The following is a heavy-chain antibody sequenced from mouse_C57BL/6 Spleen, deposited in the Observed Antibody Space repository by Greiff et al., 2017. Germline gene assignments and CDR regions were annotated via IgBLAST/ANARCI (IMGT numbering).Heavy chain of an antibody. D-gene: IGHD1-1*01. CDR3: AREDYGSISYYFDD. J-gene: IGHJ2*01. CDR1: GYTFTSYW. CDR2: IHPNSGST. V-gene: IGHV1-64*01. Sequence: QVQLQQPGAELVKPGASVKLSCKASGYTFTSYWMHWVKQRPGQGLEWIGMIHPNSGSTNYNEKFKSKATLTVDKSSSAAYIQLSILTSEDSAVYDCAREDYGSISYYFDDWGQGTTLTVSS.